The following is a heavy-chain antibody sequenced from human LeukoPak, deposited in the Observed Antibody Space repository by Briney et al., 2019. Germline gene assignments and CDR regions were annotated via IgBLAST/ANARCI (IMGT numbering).Heavy chain of an antibody. D-gene: IGHD3-10*01. V-gene: IGHV3-23*01. CDR3: PKPTGY. CDR1: GFSLFSYS. J-gene: IGHJ4*02. CDR2: ISGSGGST. Sequence: GGSLQLSCVGSGFSLFSYSINWVRQAPGKGLEWVSAISGSGGSTYYADSVKGRFTISRDNSKNTLYLQMNSLRAEDTAVYYCPKPTGYWGQGTLVTVSS.